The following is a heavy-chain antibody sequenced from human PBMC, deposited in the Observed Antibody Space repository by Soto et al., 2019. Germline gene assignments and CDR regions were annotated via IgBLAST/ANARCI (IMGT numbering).Heavy chain of an antibody. CDR3: ATNRQYYYYYYMDV. CDR2: IYTGGST. CDR1: GLTVSNNF. Sequence: GGSLRLSCAASGLTVSNNFMSWVRQAPGKGLEWVSLIYTGGSTYYADSVKGRFTISRDNSKNTLYLQMISLRSEDTAVYYCATNRQYYYYYYMDVWGIGTTVTVSS. V-gene: IGHV3-66*01. D-gene: IGHD2-8*01. J-gene: IGHJ6*03.